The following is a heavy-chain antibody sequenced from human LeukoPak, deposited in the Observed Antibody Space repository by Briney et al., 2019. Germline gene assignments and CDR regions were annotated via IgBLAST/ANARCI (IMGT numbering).Heavy chain of an antibody. CDR3: AKDSAERIQLWFTYYYYYYMDV. CDR1: GFTFSGSA. V-gene: IGHV3-30*02. Sequence: GGSLRLSCAASGFTFSGSALHWVRQAPGKGLEWVAFIRYDGSNKYYADSVKGRFTISRDNSKNTLYLQMNSLRAEDTAVYYCAKDSAERIQLWFTYYYYYYMDVWGKGTTVTISS. CDR2: IRYDGSNK. D-gene: IGHD5-18*01. J-gene: IGHJ6*03.